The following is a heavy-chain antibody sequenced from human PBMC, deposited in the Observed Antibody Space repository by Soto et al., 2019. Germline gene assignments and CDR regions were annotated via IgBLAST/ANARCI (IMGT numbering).Heavy chain of an antibody. CDR1: GLTFSDYY. CDR2: ISSGGSTI. CDR3: ARMVDYGSGSYSRNYYYYMDV. J-gene: IGHJ6*03. V-gene: IGHV3-11*01. Sequence: GGSLRLSCAASGLTFSDYYMSWIRQAPGKGLEWVSYISSGGSTIYYADSVKGRFTISRDNAKNSLFLQMNSLRAEDRAVYYCARMVDYGSGSYSRNYYYYMDVWGKGTTVTVSS. D-gene: IGHD3-10*01.